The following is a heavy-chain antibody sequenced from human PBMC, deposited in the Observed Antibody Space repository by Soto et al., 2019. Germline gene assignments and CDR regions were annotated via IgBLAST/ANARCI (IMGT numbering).Heavy chain of an antibody. V-gene: IGHV3-53*01. CDR3: ARATRYFGSFDS. Sequence: EVQLVESGGGLTQPGGSLILSCVASGFSVTSNYMTWVRQAPGKGLEWVSILYTGGSTYYSDSVKGRSTISRDTPKNTVFLQLNSLRAEDTAIYYCARATRYFGSFDSWGQGTLVSVAS. CDR1: GFSVTSNY. D-gene: IGHD2-2*01. J-gene: IGHJ4*02. CDR2: LYTGGST.